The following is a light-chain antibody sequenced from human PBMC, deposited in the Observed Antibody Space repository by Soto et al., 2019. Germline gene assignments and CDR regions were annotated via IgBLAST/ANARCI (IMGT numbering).Light chain of an antibody. CDR1: RSNIGTNY. J-gene: IGLJ3*02. Sequence: QSVLAQPPSASGTPGQRVTISCSGRRSNIGTNYVYWYQLLPGTAPKLLIYRNNQRPSGVPDRFSGSKSGTSASLAISGLRSEDEADYYCAAWDDSLSGWVFGGGTKLTVL. CDR2: RNN. V-gene: IGLV1-47*01. CDR3: AAWDDSLSGWV.